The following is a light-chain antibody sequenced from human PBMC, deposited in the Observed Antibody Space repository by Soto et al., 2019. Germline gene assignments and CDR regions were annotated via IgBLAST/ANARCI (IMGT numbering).Light chain of an antibody. Sequence: EIVLTQSPGTLSLSPGDRATLSCRASQSVSSNYLAWYQQKPGQAPRLLIYGASIRATGIPDRVSGSGSGADFTLTIRRLEPEDFAMYFCHHYGSSPRTFGQGTKVEIK. CDR2: GAS. J-gene: IGKJ1*01. CDR3: HHYGSSPRT. CDR1: QSVSSNY. V-gene: IGKV3-20*01.